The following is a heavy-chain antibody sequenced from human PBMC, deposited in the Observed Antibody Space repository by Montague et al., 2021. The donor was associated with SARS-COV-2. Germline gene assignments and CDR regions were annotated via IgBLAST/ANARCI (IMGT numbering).Heavy chain of an antibody. D-gene: IGHD2-15*01. J-gene: IGHJ3*02. V-gene: IGHV6-1*01. Sequence: CAISGDSVSSNTATWYWIRQSPSRGLEWLGRTYYRSKWYHDYAISLKGRITINPDTSKNQFSLQLSSVAPEDTAVFYCARTTTRMLYPENAFDIWGQGTMVTV. CDR1: GDSVSSNTAT. CDR3: ARTTTRMLYPENAFDI. CDR2: TYYRSKWYH.